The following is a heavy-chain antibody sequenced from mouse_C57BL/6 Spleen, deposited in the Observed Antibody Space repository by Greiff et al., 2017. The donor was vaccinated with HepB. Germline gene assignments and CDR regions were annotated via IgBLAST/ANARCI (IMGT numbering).Heavy chain of an antibody. CDR2: IWSDGST. CDR1: GFSLTSYG. D-gene: IGHD1-1*01. Sequence: VQLQESGPGLVAPSQSLSITCTVSGFSLTSYGVHWVRQPPGKGLEWLVVIWSDGSTTYNSALKSRLSISKDNSKSQVFLKMNSLQTDDTAMYYCARHEGAYGSSYDAMDYWGQGTSVTVSS. CDR3: ARHEGAYGSSYDAMDY. V-gene: IGHV2-6-1*01. J-gene: IGHJ4*01.